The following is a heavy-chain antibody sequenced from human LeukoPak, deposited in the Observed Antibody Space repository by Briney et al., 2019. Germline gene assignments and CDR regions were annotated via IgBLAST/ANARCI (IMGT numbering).Heavy chain of an antibody. CDR3: ARDLYYDSSGLFGY. V-gene: IGHV3-11*01. CDR1: GLTFSDYY. CDR2: ISSSGSTI. Sequence: GGSLRLSCAASGLTFSDYYMSWIRRAPGKGLEWVSYISSSGSTIYYADSVKGRFTISRDNAKNSLYLQMNSLRAEDTAVYYCARDLYYDSSGLFGYWGQGTLVTVSS. D-gene: IGHD3-22*01. J-gene: IGHJ4*02.